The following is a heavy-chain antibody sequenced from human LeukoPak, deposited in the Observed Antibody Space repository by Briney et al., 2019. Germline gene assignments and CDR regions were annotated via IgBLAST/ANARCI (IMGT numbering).Heavy chain of an antibody. J-gene: IGHJ6*03. CDR1: GVSITSYY. Sequence: PSETLSLTCTVSGVSITSYYWSWIRQPAGKGLEWIGRIYTSGSTNYNPSLKSRVTISVDKSKNQFSLKLSSVTAADTAVYYCARADTAMVPGSYYYYMDVWGKGTTVTVSS. CDR3: ARADTAMVPGSYYYYMDV. D-gene: IGHD5-18*01. V-gene: IGHV4-4*07. CDR2: IYTSGST.